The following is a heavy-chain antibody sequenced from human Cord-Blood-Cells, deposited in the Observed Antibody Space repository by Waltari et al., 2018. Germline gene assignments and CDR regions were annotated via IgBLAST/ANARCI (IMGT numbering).Heavy chain of an antibody. CDR2: IYYSGST. V-gene: IGHV4-39*01. CDR3: ARHRTSSIAALYWYFDL. CDR1: GGSISSSSYY. J-gene: IGHJ2*01. D-gene: IGHD6-6*01. Sequence: QLQLQESGPGLVKPSETLSLTCTVSGGSISSSSYYWGWIRQPPGKGLEWIGSIYYSGSTYYNPSLKSRVTISVDTSKNQFSLKLSSVTAADTAVYYCARHRTSSIAALYWYFDLWGRGTLVTVSS.